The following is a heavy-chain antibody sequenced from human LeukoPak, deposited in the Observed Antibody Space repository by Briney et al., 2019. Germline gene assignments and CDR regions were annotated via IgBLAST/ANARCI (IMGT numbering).Heavy chain of an antibody. J-gene: IGHJ6*02. V-gene: IGHV3-74*01. CDR2: INSDGSTI. D-gene: IGHD3-22*01. CDR3: ARGGDYYDSSAYFHYYYAMDV. Sequence: GGSLRLSCAASGFTFSSYWMHWVRQAPGKGLVWVSRINSDGSTISYADSVKGRFTITRDNAKNTLYLQMSSLRAEDRAVYYCARGGDYYDSSAYFHYYYAMDVWGQGTTVTVSS. CDR1: GFTFSSYW.